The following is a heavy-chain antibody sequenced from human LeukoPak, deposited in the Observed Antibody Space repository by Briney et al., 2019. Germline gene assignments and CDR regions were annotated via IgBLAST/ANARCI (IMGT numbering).Heavy chain of an antibody. CDR2: INHSGST. J-gene: IGHJ5*02. CDR3: AVAGKTNWFDP. D-gene: IGHD6-19*01. V-gene: IGHV4-34*01. CDR1: GGSFSGYY. Sequence: SETLSLTCAVYGGSFSGYYWSWIRQPPGKGLEWIGEINHSGSTNYNPSLKSRVTISVDTSKNQFSLKLSSVTAADTAVYYCAVAGKTNWFDPWGQGTLVTVSS.